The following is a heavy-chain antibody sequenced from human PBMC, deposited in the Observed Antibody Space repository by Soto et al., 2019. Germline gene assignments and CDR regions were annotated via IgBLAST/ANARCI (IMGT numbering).Heavy chain of an antibody. J-gene: IGHJ4*02. CDR3: ASTVPLRYGDPSAFAF. CDR2: IVSSGGGT. D-gene: IGHD4-17*01. CDR1: GFTFSNYA. V-gene: IGHV3-23*01. Sequence: EVQLLESGGGLVQPGGSLRLSCAASGFTFSNYAMYWVRLAPGRGLEWVSTIVSSGGGTYYAGSVQGRFSISRDDSKSTLYRHMHSLRADDTAVYFCASTVPLRYGDPSAFAFWGQGTLVAVSS.